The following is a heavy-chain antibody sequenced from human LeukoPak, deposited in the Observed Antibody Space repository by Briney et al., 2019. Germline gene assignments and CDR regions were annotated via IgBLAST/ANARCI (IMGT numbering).Heavy chain of an antibody. J-gene: IGHJ4*02. CDR3: ARVPRYCSGGSCDY. D-gene: IGHD2-15*01. CDR1: GYTFTSYG. Sequence: ASVKVSCKASGYTFTSYGISWVRQAPGQGLEWMGWISAYNGNTNYAQKLQGRVTVTTDTSTSTAYMELRSLRSDDTAVYYCARVPRYCSGGSCDYWGQGTLVTVSS. CDR2: ISAYNGNT. V-gene: IGHV1-18*01.